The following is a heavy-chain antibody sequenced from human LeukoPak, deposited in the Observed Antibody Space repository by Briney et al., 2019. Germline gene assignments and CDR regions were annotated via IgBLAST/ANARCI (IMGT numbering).Heavy chain of an antibody. Sequence: ASVKVSCKASGYTFTGYYMHWVRQAPGQGLEWMGWINPNSGGTNYAQKFQGRVTMTRDTSISTAYMELSRLRSDDTAVYYCARGRYYGSGTIPNFYYYYMDVWGKGTTVTISS. CDR3: ARGRYYGSGTIPNFYYYYMDV. D-gene: IGHD3-10*01. J-gene: IGHJ6*03. CDR2: INPNSGGT. CDR1: GYTFTGYY. V-gene: IGHV1-2*02.